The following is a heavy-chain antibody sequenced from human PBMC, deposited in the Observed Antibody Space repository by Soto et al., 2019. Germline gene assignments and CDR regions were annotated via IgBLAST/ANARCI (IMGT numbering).Heavy chain of an antibody. CDR2: MNPNSGNT. D-gene: IGHD6-13*01. J-gene: IGHJ5*02. V-gene: IGHV1-8*01. CDR1: GYTFTSYD. Sequence: VQVVQSGAEVKKPGASVKVSCKASGYTFTSYDINWVRQATGQGLEWMGWMNPNSGNTGYAQKFQGRVTMTRNTSISTAYMELSSLRSEDTAVYYCARERSAAGTGWFDPWGHGTLVTVSS. CDR3: ARERSAAGTGWFDP.